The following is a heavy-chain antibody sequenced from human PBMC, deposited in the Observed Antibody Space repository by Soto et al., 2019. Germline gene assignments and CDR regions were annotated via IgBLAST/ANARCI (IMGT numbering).Heavy chain of an antibody. Sequence: GGSLRLSCAASGFTFSSYAMSWVRQAPGKGLEWVSAISGSGGSTYYADSVKGRFTISRDNSKNTLYLQMNSLRAEDTAVYYCAKDGGSSWYEFWYNWFDPWGQGTLVTVSS. CDR3: AKDGGSSWYEFWYNWFDP. CDR1: GFTFSSYA. CDR2: ISGSGGST. J-gene: IGHJ5*02. V-gene: IGHV3-23*01. D-gene: IGHD6-13*01.